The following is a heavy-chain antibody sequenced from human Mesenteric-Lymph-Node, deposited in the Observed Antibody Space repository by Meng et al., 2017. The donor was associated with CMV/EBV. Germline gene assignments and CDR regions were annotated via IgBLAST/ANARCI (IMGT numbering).Heavy chain of an antibody. Sequence: GGSLRLSCAASGFTFSSYGMHWVRQAPGKGLEWVAVIWYDGSNKYYADSVKGRFTISRDNSKNTLSLQMNSLRAEDTAVYYCAKGLTGSFYYYYGMDVWGQGTTVTVSS. CDR3: AKGLTGSFYYYYGMDV. J-gene: IGHJ6*02. CDR2: IWYDGSNK. D-gene: IGHD2-8*01. V-gene: IGHV3-33*06. CDR1: GFTFSSYG.